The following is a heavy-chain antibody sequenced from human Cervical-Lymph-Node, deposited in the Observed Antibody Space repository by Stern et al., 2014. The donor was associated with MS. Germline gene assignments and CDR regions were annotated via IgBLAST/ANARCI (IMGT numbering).Heavy chain of an antibody. V-gene: IGHV1-3*01. CDR2: ITAGNGNT. CDR3: ARGSTSWRHLTHYYYYGMDV. CDR1: GYTFTSYA. D-gene: IGHD2-2*01. J-gene: IGHJ6*02. Sequence: QVQLVQSGAEVKKPGASVKVSCKASGYTFTSYAMHWVRQAPGQRLEWMGWITAGNGNTKYSQKFQGRVTITRDTSASTAYMELSSLRSEDTAVYYCARGSTSWRHLTHYYYYGMDVWGQGTTVTVSS.